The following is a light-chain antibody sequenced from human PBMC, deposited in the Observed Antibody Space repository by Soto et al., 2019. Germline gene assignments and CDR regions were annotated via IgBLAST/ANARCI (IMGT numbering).Light chain of an antibody. CDR3: QQYNSYLCGT. Sequence: DIQMTQSPSTLSASVGDRVTITCRASQSISSWLAWYQQKPGKAPKLLIYDASSLESGVPSRFSGSGSGTEFTLTISSLQPDDFATYYCQQYNSYLCGTFGQGTKVEIK. J-gene: IGKJ1*01. V-gene: IGKV1-5*01. CDR2: DAS. CDR1: QSISSW.